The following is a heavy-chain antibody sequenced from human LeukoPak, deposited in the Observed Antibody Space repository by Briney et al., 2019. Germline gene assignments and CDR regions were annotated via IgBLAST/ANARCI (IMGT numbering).Heavy chain of an antibody. CDR2: ISSSSSYI. D-gene: IGHD6-13*01. Sequence: GGSLRLSCAASGLTFSSYSMNWVRQAPGKGLEWVSSISSSSSYIYYADSVKGRFTISRDNAKNSLYLQMNSLRAEDTAVYYCARDLSGSSSWYAWGQGTLVTVSS. V-gene: IGHV3-21*01. CDR3: ARDLSGSSSWYA. CDR1: GLTFSSYS. J-gene: IGHJ5*02.